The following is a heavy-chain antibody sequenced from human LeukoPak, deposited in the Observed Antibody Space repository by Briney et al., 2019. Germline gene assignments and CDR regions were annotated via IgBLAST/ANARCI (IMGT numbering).Heavy chain of an antibody. V-gene: IGHV3-30*19. Sequence: GGSLRLSCAASGFTFSSYGMHWVRQAPGKGLEWVAVISYDGNNKYYADSVKGRFTISRDNSKTTLYLQMNSLRAEDTAVYYCARDPLGYCSPITCYAGSFDYWGQGTLVTVSS. CDR2: ISYDGNNK. J-gene: IGHJ4*02. CDR3: ARDPLGYCSPITCYAGSFDY. D-gene: IGHD2-2*01. CDR1: GFTFSSYG.